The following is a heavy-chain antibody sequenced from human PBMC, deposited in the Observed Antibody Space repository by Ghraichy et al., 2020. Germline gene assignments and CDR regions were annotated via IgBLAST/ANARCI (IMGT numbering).Heavy chain of an antibody. Sequence: GESLNISCAASGFTFSSYAMHWVRQAPGKGLEWVAVISYDGSNKYYADSVKGRFTISRDNSKNTLYLQMNSLRAEDTAVYYCASGGYSSSWYAFDYWGQGTLVTVSS. D-gene: IGHD6-13*01. V-gene: IGHV3-30-3*01. CDR1: GFTFSSYA. CDR3: ASGGYSSSWYAFDY. J-gene: IGHJ4*02. CDR2: ISYDGSNK.